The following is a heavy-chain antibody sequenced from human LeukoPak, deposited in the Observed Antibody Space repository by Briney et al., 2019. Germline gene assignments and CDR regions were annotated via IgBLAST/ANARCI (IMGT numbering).Heavy chain of an antibody. D-gene: IGHD4/OR15-4a*01. CDR1: GCAFSRSP. J-gene: IGHJ4*02. V-gene: IGHV3-23*01. CDR2: IACIGHRT. Sequence: GGSLTLTCAASGCAFSRSPMIWVRQAPGRGLEWVSSIACIGHRTYYADSVHGRFTISRDHAQNTQYLHMNGLRADAAAVYYCARDHENGPNIGFDYWGQGTLVTVSS. CDR3: ARDHENGPNIGFDY.